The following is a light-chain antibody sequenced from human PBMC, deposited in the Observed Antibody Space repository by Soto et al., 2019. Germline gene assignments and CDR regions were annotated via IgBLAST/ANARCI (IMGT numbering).Light chain of an antibody. J-gene: IGKJ5*01. Sequence: EIVLTQSPATLSLSPGERATLSCRASQRVSNYLAWYQQKPGQAPRLLIYDASNRATGIPARFSGSGSGTDFILTISSLEPEDFAVYFCQHRSNWPPITFGQGTRLEIK. CDR1: QRVSNY. CDR3: QHRSNWPPIT. CDR2: DAS. V-gene: IGKV3-11*01.